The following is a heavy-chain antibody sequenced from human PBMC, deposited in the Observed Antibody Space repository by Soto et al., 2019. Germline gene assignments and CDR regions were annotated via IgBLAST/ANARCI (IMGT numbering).Heavy chain of an antibody. Sequence: QVQLVESGGGVVQPGRSLRLSCAASGFTFSSYAMHWVRQAPGKGLEWGAVISYDGSNKYYADSVKGRFTISRDNSKNTLYLQMNSLRAEDTAVYYCASGYCSSTSCYGGDWFDPWGQGTLVTVSS. V-gene: IGHV3-30-3*01. D-gene: IGHD2-2*03. CDR1: GFTFSSYA. CDR2: ISYDGSNK. CDR3: ASGYCSSTSCYGGDWFDP. J-gene: IGHJ5*02.